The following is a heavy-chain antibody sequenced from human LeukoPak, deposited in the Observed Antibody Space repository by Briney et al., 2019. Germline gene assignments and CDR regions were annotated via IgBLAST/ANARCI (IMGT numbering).Heavy chain of an antibody. CDR2: IYNSGST. CDR3: ARGVVAAPTNFDY. CDR1: GGSISSYY. Sequence: PSETLSLTCTVSGGSISSYYWSWIRQPPGKGLEWIGYIYNSGSTNYNPSLKSRVTISLDTSKNHFSLKLSSMTAADTAVYYCARGVVAAPTNFDYWGQGTLVTVSS. V-gene: IGHV4-59*01. J-gene: IGHJ4*02. D-gene: IGHD2-15*01.